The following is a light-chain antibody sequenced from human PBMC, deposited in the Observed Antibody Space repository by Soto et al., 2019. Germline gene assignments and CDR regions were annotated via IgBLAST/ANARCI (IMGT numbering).Light chain of an antibody. J-gene: IGKJ5*01. Sequence: EIVLTQSPGTLSLSPGERATLSCRASQSVSSSYLAWYQQKPGQAPRLLIYDTSTRATGTPARFSGSGSGTDFTPTLTSLQSEDFAVYYCQQYNNWPITFGQGTRLEIK. V-gene: IGKV3D-15*01. CDR3: QQYNNWPIT. CDR1: QSVSSSY. CDR2: DTS.